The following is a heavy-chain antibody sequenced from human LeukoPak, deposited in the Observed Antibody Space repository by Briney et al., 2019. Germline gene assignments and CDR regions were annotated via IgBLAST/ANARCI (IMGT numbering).Heavy chain of an antibody. CDR2: IRYDGNNE. D-gene: IGHD6-19*01. Sequence: GGSLRLSCAASGFIFRSYGMHWVRQAPGSGLEWVAFIRYDGNNEDYVDSVKGRFTISRDNSKNTLYLQMNSLRAEDTAVYYCAKDLRAVAGTCAFDIWGQGTMVTVSS. CDR1: GFIFRSYG. V-gene: IGHV3-30*02. CDR3: AKDLRAVAGTCAFDI. J-gene: IGHJ3*02.